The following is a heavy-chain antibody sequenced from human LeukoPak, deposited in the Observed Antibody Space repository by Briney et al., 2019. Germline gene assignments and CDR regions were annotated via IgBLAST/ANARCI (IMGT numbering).Heavy chain of an antibody. CDR3: ARGQSLGGYNYDS. J-gene: IGHJ5*02. Sequence: SAPLSLTCAFYGGSFSGYYWSWIRQPPGKGLEWVGEINHSGSTNYNPSLKSRVTISVDTSKNQFSLKLSSVTAADTAVYYCARGQSLGGYNYDSWGQGALVTASS. D-gene: IGHD5-24*01. V-gene: IGHV4-34*01. CDR2: INHSGST. CDR1: GGSFSGYY.